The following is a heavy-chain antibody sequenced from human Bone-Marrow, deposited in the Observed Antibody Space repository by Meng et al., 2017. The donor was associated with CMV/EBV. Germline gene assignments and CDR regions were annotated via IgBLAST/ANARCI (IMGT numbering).Heavy chain of an antibody. D-gene: IGHD1-20*01. Sequence: GGSLRLSCAASGFTFSSYSMNWVRQAPGKGLEWVSSISSSSSYIYYADSVKGRFTISRDNAKNSLYLQMNSLRAEDTAVYYCARVEVTGTTSQTDDAFDIWGQGTMVTVSS. J-gene: IGHJ3*02. CDR2: ISSSSSYI. CDR1: GFTFSSYS. CDR3: ARVEVTGTTSQTDDAFDI. V-gene: IGHV3-21*01.